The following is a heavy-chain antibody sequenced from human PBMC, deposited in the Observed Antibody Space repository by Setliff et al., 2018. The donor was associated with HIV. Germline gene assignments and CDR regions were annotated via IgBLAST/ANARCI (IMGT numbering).Heavy chain of an antibody. CDR1: GYTFTGYY. V-gene: IGHV1-2*02. J-gene: IGHJ4*02. CDR2: INPNSGGT. Sequence: SVKVSCKASGYTFTGYYMHWVRQAPGQGLEWMGWINPNSGGTNYAQIFQGRVTMTRDTSISTAYMELSRLRSDDTAVYYCARPGYSGYDFIGGNLGYWGQGTLVTVSS. CDR3: ARPGYSGYDFIGGNLGY. D-gene: IGHD5-12*01.